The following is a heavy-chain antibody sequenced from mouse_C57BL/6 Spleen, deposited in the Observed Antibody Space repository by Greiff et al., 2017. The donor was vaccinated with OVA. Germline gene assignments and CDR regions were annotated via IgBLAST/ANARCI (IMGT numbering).Heavy chain of an antibody. CDR3: ARKGIIYYDYDGGFDY. D-gene: IGHD2-4*01. CDR2: INPNNGGT. V-gene: IGHV1-18*01. CDR1: GYTFTDYN. Sequence: VQLKQSGPELVKPGASVKIPCKASGYTFTDYNMDWVKQSHGKSLEWIGDINPNNGGTIYNQKFKGKATLTVDKSSSTAYMELRSLTSEDTAVYYCARKGIIYYDYDGGFDYWGQGTTLTVSS. J-gene: IGHJ2*01.